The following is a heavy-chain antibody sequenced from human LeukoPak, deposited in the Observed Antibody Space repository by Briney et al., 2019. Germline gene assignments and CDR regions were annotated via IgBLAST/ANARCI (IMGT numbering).Heavy chain of an antibody. CDR1: GFTFSSYG. D-gene: IGHD6-13*01. CDR3: AKAHRSEAGTDS. CDR2: IRYDGSNK. J-gene: IGHJ5*01. Sequence: GGSLRLSCAASGFTFSSYGMHWVRQAPGKGLEWVAFIRYDGSNKYCADSVKGRFTISRDNSKNTLYLQMNSLRAEDTAVYYCAKAHRSEAGTDSGGKGTRVTVSS. V-gene: IGHV3-30*02.